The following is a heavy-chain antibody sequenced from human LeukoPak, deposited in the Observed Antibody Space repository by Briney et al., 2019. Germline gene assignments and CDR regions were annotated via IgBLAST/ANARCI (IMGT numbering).Heavy chain of an antibody. Sequence: GGTLRLSCAASGSTFSSYGMSWVRQAPGKGLEWVSAISGSGGSTYYADSVKGRFTISRDNSKNTLYLQMNSLRAEDTAVYYCAKGEIVVVPAAMDCWGQGTLVTVSS. CDR3: AKGEIVVVPAAMDC. D-gene: IGHD2-2*01. CDR1: GSTFSSYG. V-gene: IGHV3-23*01. J-gene: IGHJ4*02. CDR2: ISGSGGST.